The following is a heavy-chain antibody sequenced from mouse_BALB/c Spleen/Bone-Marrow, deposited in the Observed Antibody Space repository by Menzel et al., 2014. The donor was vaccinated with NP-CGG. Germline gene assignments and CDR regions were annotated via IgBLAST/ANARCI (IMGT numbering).Heavy chain of an antibody. D-gene: IGHD2-4*01. J-gene: IGHJ3*01. CDR1: GFTFSNYG. CDR3: ARHAYYDQTEVSFVY. CDR2: ISGGGSYT. V-gene: IGHV5-9-2*01. Sequence: EVKRWSLGGGLVKSGGSLKLSCAASGFTFSNYGMSWVRQTPEKRLEGVATISGGGSYTFYSDSVKGRFTISRDNAKNNLYLQLSSLRSEDTALYYCARHAYYDQTEVSFVYWGQGTLVTVSA.